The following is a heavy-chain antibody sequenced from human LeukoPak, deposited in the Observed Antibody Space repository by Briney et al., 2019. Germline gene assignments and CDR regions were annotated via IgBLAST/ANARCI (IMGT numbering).Heavy chain of an antibody. CDR3: ARGGFSGSWYQNWFDS. CDR2: IYTSGST. CDR1: GGSISSYY. D-gene: IGHD6-13*01. J-gene: IGHJ5*01. V-gene: IGHV4-4*07. Sequence: PSETLSLTCTVSGGSISSYYWSWIRQPAGKGLEWIGRIYTSGSTNYNPSLKSRVTMSVDTSKNQFSLKLSSVTAADTAMYYCARGGFSGSWYQNWFDSWGQGTLVTVSS.